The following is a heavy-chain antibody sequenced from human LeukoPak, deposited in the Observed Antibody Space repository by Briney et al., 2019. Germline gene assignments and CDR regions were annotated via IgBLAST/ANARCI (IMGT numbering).Heavy chain of an antibody. J-gene: IGHJ4*02. CDR1: GFTFSSYA. CDR2: ISGSGGST. V-gene: IGHV3-23*01. D-gene: IGHD2-15*01. CDR3: AKRGVVVAADDY. Sequence: GSLRLSCAASGFTFSSYAMGWVRQAPGKGLEWVSAISGSGGSTYYADSVKGRLTISRDNSKNTLYLQMSSLRAEDTAVYYCAKRGVVVAADDYWGQGPLVTVSS.